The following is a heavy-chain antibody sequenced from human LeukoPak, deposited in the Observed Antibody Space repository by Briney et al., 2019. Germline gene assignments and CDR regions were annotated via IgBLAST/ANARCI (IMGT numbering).Heavy chain of an antibody. V-gene: IGHV5-51*01. J-gene: IGHJ6*02. D-gene: IGHD3-10*01. CDR1: GYPFATYW. CDR2: IYPGDSDT. CDR3: ARADQLRWFGDPRRPYYYGLDV. Sequence: GESLKISCKGSGYPFATYWIGWVRQVPGKGLEWVGIIYPGDSDTRYSPSFQGQVTISADKSIGTAYLQWSSLKASDTAMYYCARADQLRWFGDPRRPYYYGLDVWGQGTTVTVSS.